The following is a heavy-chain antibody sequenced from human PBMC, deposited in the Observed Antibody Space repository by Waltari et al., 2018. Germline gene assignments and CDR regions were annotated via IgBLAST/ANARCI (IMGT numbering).Heavy chain of an antibody. CDR2: IYSGGST. CDR3: AKGATDIDY. Sequence: EVQLLESGGGLVQPGGSLRLSCAASGFTCSSYAMSWVRQAPGKGREWVSVIYSGGSTYYADSVKGRFTISRDNSKNTLYLQMNSLRAEDTAVYYCAKGATDIDYWGQGTLVTVSS. V-gene: IGHV3-23*03. CDR1: GFTCSSYA. J-gene: IGHJ4*02. D-gene: IGHD5-12*01.